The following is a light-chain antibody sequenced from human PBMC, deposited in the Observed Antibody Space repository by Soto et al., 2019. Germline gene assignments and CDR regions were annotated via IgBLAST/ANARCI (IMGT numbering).Light chain of an antibody. CDR3: GAWDSSLTAYV. CDR1: SSNIGNNY. V-gene: IGLV1-51*01. CDR2: DNN. J-gene: IGLJ1*01. Sequence: QSVLMQSPPVSAAPRQKVTISCSGSSSNIGNNYVSWYQQLPGTAPKLLIYDNNKRPSGIPDRFSGSKSGTSATLGITGLQTGDEADYYCGAWDSSLTAYVYGTGTKVTVL.